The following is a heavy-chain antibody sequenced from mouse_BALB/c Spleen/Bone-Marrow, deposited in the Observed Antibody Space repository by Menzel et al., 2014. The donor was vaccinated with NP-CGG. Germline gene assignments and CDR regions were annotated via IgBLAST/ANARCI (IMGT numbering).Heavy chain of an antibody. J-gene: IGHJ3*01. CDR3: ARDHHGNYGGSFFAY. Sequence: QVQLKHSGPGLVAPSQSLSITCTVSGFSLTSYGVHWVRQPPGKGLEWLGVIWAGGSTNYNSALMSRLSISKDNSKSQVFLKMNSLQTDDTAMYYCARDHHGNYGGSFFAYWGQGTLVTVSA. V-gene: IGHV2-9*02. D-gene: IGHD2-1*01. CDR1: GFSLTSYG. CDR2: IWAGGST.